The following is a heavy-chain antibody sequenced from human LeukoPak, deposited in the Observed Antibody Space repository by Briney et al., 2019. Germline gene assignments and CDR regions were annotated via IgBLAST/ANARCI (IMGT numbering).Heavy chain of an antibody. D-gene: IGHD3-10*01. CDR3: ARGSPYYYGSGSYYNRPRPFDY. Sequence: GASVKVSCKASGYTFTSYGISWVRQAPGQGLEWMGWISAYNGNTNYAQKLQGRVTMTTDTSTSTAYMELRSLRSDDTAVYYCARGSPYYYGSGSYYNRPRPFDYWGQGTLVTVSS. CDR1: GYTFTSYG. J-gene: IGHJ4*02. CDR2: ISAYNGNT. V-gene: IGHV1-18*01.